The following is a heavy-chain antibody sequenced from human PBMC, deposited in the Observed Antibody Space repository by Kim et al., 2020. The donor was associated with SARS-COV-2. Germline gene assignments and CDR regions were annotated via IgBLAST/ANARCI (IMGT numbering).Heavy chain of an antibody. CDR3: ARQVIRFLEWLPRANFDY. CDR1: GGSISSSSYY. V-gene: IGHV4-39*01. CDR2: IYYSGST. J-gene: IGHJ4*02. Sequence: SETLSLTCSVSGGSISSSSYYWGWIRQPPGKGLEWIGSIYYSGSTYYNPSLKSRVTISVDTSKNQFSLKLSSVTAADTAVYYCARQVIRFLEWLPRANFDYWGQGTLVTVSS. D-gene: IGHD3-3*01.